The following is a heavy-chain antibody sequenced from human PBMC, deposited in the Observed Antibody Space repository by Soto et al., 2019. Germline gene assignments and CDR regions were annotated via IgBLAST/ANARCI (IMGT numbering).Heavy chain of an antibody. V-gene: IGHV1-18*01. CDR1: GYTFTSYG. Sequence: ASVKVCCKASGYTFTSYGISWVRQAPGQGLEWMGWISAYNGNTNYAQKLQGRVTMTTDTSTSTAYMELRSLRSDDTAVYYCARARYYDFWSGYPALWAGGDRHYYYYGMDVWGQGTTVTVSS. CDR3: ARARYYDFWSGYPALWAGGDRHYYYYGMDV. D-gene: IGHD3-3*01. J-gene: IGHJ6*02. CDR2: ISAYNGNT.